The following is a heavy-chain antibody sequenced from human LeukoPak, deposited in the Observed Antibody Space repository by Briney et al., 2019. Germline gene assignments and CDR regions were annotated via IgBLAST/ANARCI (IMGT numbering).Heavy chain of an antibody. CDR1: GGSISSSTYY. Sequence: SETLSLTCTVSGGSISSSTYYWGWIRQPPGKGLEWIGSIYYSGSTYYNPSLKSRVTISVDTSNNQFSLKLSSVTASDRAVYYCARQYTGIDYWGQGTLVTVSS. CDR2: IYYSGST. J-gene: IGHJ4*02. D-gene: IGHD2-2*02. CDR3: ARQYTGIDY. V-gene: IGHV4-39*01.